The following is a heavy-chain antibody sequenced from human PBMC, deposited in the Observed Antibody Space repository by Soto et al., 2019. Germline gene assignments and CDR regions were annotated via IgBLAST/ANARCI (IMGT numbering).Heavy chain of an antibody. CDR3: AHRLHDMVRGVMVY. CDR2: IYWDDDK. Sequence: QITLKESGPTLVKPTQTLTLTCTFSGFSLSTSGVGVGWIRQPPGKALEWLALIYWDDDKRYSPSLKSRLTITKDTSKNQVVLTMTNMDPVDTATYYCAHRLHDMVRGVMVYWGQGTLVTVSS. J-gene: IGHJ4*02. CDR1: GFSLSTSGVG. V-gene: IGHV2-5*02. D-gene: IGHD3-10*01.